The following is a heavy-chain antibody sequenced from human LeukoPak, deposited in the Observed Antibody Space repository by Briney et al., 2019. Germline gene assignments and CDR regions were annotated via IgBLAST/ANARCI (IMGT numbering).Heavy chain of an antibody. CDR1: GFSLTNYW. Sequence: PGGSLRLSCAASGFSLTNYWMSWVRQARWKGLEWVANIKQDGSEKNYVDSVKGRFTISRDNAQNSLYLQMNSLRAEDTAVFYCARDRPTGDFDYWGQGTLVTVSS. CDR2: IKQDGSEK. D-gene: IGHD7-27*01. J-gene: IGHJ4*02. CDR3: ARDRPTGDFDY. V-gene: IGHV3-7*01.